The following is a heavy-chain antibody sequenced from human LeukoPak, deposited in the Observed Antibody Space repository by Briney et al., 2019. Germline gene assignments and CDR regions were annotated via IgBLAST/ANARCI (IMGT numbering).Heavy chain of an antibody. V-gene: IGHV1-2*02. CDR2: INPNSGST. CDR3: ALAAAGLNYFDP. CDR1: GHTFSGYY. J-gene: IGHJ5*02. Sequence: ASVKVSCKASGHTFSGYYMHWVRQAPGQGLEWMGWINPNSGSTNYAQKFQGRVTMTRDTSISTAYMDLSRLRSDDTAVYYCALAAAGLNYFDPWGQGTLVTVSS. D-gene: IGHD6-13*01.